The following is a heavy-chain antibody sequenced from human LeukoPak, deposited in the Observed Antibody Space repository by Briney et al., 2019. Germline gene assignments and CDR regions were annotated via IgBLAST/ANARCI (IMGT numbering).Heavy chain of an antibody. Sequence: GASVKVSCKASGGTFSSYAISWVRQAPGQGLEWMGGIIPIFGTANYAQKFQGRVTITTDESMSTAYMELSSLRSEDTAMYYCARGVPATADPVYYYYYYMDVWGKGTTVTVSS. CDR1: GGTFSSYA. D-gene: IGHD2-2*01. V-gene: IGHV1-69*05. CDR3: ARGVPATADPVYYYYYYMDV. CDR2: IIPIFGTA. J-gene: IGHJ6*03.